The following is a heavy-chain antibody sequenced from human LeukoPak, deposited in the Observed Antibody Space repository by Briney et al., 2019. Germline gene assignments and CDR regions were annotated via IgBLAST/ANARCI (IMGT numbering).Heavy chain of an antibody. CDR2: IYHSGST. V-gene: IGHV4-38-2*02. J-gene: IGHJ4*02. CDR3: ARGGGGSSWYQGGFDY. D-gene: IGHD6-13*01. CDR1: GYSISSGYY. Sequence: PSETLSLTCTVSGYSISSGYYWGWIRQPPGKGLEWIGSIYHSGSTYYNPSLKSRVTISVDTSKNQFSLKLSSVTAADTAVYYCARGGGGSSWYQGGFDYWGQGTLVTVSS.